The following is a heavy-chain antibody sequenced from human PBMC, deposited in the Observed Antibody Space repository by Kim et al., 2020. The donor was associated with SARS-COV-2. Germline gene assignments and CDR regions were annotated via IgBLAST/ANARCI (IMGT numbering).Heavy chain of an antibody. CDR1: GGSISSYY. CDR2: IYYSGST. J-gene: IGHJ6*02. Sequence: SETLSLTCTVSGGSISSYYWSWIRQPPGKGLEWIGYIYYSGSTNYNPSLKSRVTISVDTSKNQFSLKLSSVTAADTAVYYCARLVGSGWSPYYYGMDVWGQGTTVTVSS. CDR3: ARLVGSGWSPYYYGMDV. V-gene: IGHV4-59*08. D-gene: IGHD6-19*01.